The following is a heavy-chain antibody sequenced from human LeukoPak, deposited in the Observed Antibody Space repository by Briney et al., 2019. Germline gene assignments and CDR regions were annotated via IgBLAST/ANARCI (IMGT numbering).Heavy chain of an antibody. D-gene: IGHD2-2*01. Sequence: GESLKISCKGSGYSFTSYWIGWVRQMPGKGLEWMGIIYPGDPDTRYSPSFQGQVTISADKSISTAYLQWSSLKASDTAMYYCARYPPGVPARGGSNYYYYGMDVWGQGTTVTVSS. CDR1: GYSFTSYW. V-gene: IGHV5-51*01. CDR3: ARYPPGVPARGGSNYYYYGMDV. J-gene: IGHJ6*02. CDR2: IYPGDPDT.